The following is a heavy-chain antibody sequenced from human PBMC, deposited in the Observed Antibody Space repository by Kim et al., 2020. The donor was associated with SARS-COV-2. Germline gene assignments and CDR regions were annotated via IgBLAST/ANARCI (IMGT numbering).Heavy chain of an antibody. V-gene: IGHV3-23*01. Sequence: SVKGRFTISRDNSKNTLYLQMNSLRAEDTAVYYCAKAIRLGYGGNSEGDYWGQGTLVTVSS. J-gene: IGHJ4*02. CDR3: AKAIRLGYGGNSEGDY. D-gene: IGHD2-21*02.